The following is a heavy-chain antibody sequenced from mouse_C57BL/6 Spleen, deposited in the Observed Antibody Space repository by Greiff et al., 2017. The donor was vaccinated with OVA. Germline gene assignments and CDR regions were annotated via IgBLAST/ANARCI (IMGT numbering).Heavy chain of an antibody. CDR1: GYSITSDY. D-gene: IGHD4-1*01. Sequence: EVQLQESGPGLATPSQTLSLTCSASGYSITSDYWNWIRQFPGNKLEYIGYISHSGSAYYNPSLNSRISITRDTSNNQYYLQLNSVPTEDTATYCGERNWDSWYFDDWGTGTTVTVSS. CDR2: ISHSGSA. CDR3: ERNWDSWYFDD. V-gene: IGHV3-8*01. J-gene: IGHJ1*03.